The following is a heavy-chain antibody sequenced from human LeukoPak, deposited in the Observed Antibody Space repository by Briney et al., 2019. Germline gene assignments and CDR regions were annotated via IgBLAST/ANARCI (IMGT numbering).Heavy chain of an antibody. V-gene: IGHV1-69*13. J-gene: IGHJ4*02. CDR1: GGTFSSYA. D-gene: IGHD1-26*01. CDR3: ARDLGATAFDY. Sequence: ASVKVSCKASGGTFSSYAISWVRQAPGQGLGWMGGIIPIFGTANYAQKFQGRVTITADESTSTAYMELSSLRSEDTAVYYCARDLGATAFDYWGQGTLVTVSS. CDR2: IIPIFGTA.